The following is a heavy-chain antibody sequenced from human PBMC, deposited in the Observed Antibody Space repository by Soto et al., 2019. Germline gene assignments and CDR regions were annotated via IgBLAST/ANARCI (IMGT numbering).Heavy chain of an antibody. V-gene: IGHV4-4*07. CDR3: VRDGTKNLRDWFDP. CDR2: IYATGST. J-gene: IGHJ5*02. CDR1: GASLGGYY. D-gene: IGHD1-1*01. Sequence: PSETLSLTCNVSGASLGGYYWSWIRQPPGKGLEWIGRIYATGSTDYNPTLKCRLTMSVDMSKKQFSLTLRSVTAADTAMYYCVRDGTKNLRDWFDPWGQGILVTVSS.